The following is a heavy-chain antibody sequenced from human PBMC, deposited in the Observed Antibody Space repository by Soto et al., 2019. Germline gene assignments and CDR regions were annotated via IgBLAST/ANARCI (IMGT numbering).Heavy chain of an antibody. D-gene: IGHD3-3*01. J-gene: IGHJ5*02. CDR3: ARRTRTILGVVPHSSYNWIDP. CDR1: GDSVSSNSAA. V-gene: IGHV6-1*01. CDR2: TYYRSKWYN. Sequence: SQTLSLTCAISGDSVSSNSAAWNWIRQSPSRGLEWLGRTYYRSKWYNDYAVSVKSRITINPDTSKNQFSLQLNSVTPEVTAVYHCARRTRTILGVVPHSSYNWIDPWGQRTQVTV.